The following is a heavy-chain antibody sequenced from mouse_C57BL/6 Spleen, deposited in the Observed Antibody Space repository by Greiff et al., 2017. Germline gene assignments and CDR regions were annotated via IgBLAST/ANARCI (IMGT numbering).Heavy chain of an antibody. CDR2: INPNNGGT. J-gene: IGHJ3*01. V-gene: IGHV1-22*01. D-gene: IGHD1-1*01. CDR3: ARDWITTLRPFAY. CDR1: GYTFTDYN. Sequence: VQLKESGPELVKPGASVKMSCKASGYTFTDYNMHWVKQSHGQSLEWIGYINPNNGGTSYNQKFKGKATLTVHKSSSTAYMELRSLTSEDSAVYYCARDWITTLRPFAYWGQGTLVTVSA.